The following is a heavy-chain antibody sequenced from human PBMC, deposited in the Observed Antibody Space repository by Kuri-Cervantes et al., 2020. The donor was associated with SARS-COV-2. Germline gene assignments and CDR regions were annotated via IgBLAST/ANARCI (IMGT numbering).Heavy chain of an antibody. CDR2: IYYSGST. J-gene: IGHJ4*02. CDR1: GGSISSGGYY. D-gene: IGHD1/OR15-1a*01. CDR3: ARGIPEQVQFDY. V-gene: IGHV4-31*03. Sequence: SETLSLTCTVSGGSISSGGYYWSWIRQHPGKGLEWIGYIYYSGSTYYNPPLKSRVTISVDTSKNQFSLKLSSVTAADTAVYYCARGIPEQVQFDYWGQGTLVTVSS.